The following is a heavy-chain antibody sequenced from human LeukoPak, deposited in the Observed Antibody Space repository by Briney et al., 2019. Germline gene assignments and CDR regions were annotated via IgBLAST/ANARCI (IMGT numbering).Heavy chain of an antibody. Sequence: PGGSLRLSCAASGFTFSSYSMTWVRQAPGKGLEWVSSISGNGDSTYYADSVKGRFTISRDNSKDTLYLQMNSLRVDDTAVYYCAGQWLRLGPIDYWGQGTLVSVSS. J-gene: IGHJ4*02. CDR3: AGQWLRLGPIDY. CDR1: GFTFSSYS. D-gene: IGHD5-12*01. V-gene: IGHV3-23*01. CDR2: ISGNGDST.